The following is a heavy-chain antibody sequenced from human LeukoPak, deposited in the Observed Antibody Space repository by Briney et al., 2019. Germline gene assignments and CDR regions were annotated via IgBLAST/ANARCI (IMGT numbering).Heavy chain of an antibody. D-gene: IGHD4-17*01. V-gene: IGHV3-23*01. J-gene: IGHJ3*02. CDR2: MGVRGDKV. Sequence: PGGSLRLSCAASGFTFSAYGVTWVRQAPGKGLGWVSSMGVRGDKVHYASSVKGRIAISRDNSKNTLYLQMTSLRAEDAAVYYCAKDPNGDYVGAFDTWGQGTMVIVSS. CDR1: GFTFSAYG. CDR3: AKDPNGDYVGAFDT.